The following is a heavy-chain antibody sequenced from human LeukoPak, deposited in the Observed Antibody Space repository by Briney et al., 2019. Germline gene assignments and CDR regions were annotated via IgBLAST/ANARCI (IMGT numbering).Heavy chain of an antibody. V-gene: IGHV3-21*04. CDR2: ISSTSTYI. D-gene: IGHD1-26*01. J-gene: IGHJ4*02. CDR1: GFTFRSYN. Sequence: GGSLRLSCAASGFTFRSYNMNWVRQAPGKGLEWVSSISSTSTYIYYAGSVKGRFTISRDNSKNTLYLQMNSLRAEDTAVYYCAKGRDQWELLYIDYWGQGTLVTVSS. CDR3: AKGRDQWELLYIDY.